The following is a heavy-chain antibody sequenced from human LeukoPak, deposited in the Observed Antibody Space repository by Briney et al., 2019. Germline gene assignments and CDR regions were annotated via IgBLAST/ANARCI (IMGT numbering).Heavy chain of an antibody. CDR1: GFTLSSYA. D-gene: IGHD3-10*01. CDR2: ISGSGGST. Sequence: GGSLRLSCAASGFTLSSYAMSWVRQAPGKGLEWVSAISGSGGSTYYADSVKGRFTISRDNSKNTLYLQMNSLRAEDTAVYYCAKGELWFGGSYYFDYWGQGTLVTVSS. J-gene: IGHJ4*02. CDR3: AKGELWFGGSYYFDY. V-gene: IGHV3-23*01.